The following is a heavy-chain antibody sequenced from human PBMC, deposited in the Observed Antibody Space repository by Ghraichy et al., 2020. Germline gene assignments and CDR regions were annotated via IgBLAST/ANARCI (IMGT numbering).Heavy chain of an antibody. D-gene: IGHD2-15*01. V-gene: IGHV4-59*01. CDR3: ARAYCSGGSCYSGAFDI. CDR2: IYYSGST. J-gene: IGHJ3*02. CDR1: GGSISSYY. Sequence: SETLSLTCTVSGGSISSYYWSWIRQPPGKGLEWIGYIYYSGSTNYNPSLKSRLTISVDTSKNQFSLKLSSVTAADTAVYYCARAYCSGGSCYSGAFDIWGQGTMVTVSS.